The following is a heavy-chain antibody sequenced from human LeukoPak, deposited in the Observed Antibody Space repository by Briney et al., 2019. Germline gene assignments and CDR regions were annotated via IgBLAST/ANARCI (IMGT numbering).Heavy chain of an antibody. CDR2: INPRGGTT. V-gene: IGHV1-46*03. CDR1: GYTFPNYY. Sequence: GASVKVSCKASGYTFPNYYMHWVRQAPGQGLEWMGIINPRGGTTVYAQKFQGRVTMTRDTSTSTVYMELSSLRSEDTAVYYCTREDRSTYTNNRILEGFDIWGQGTMVTVSS. D-gene: IGHD1-14*01. J-gene: IGHJ3*02. CDR3: TREDRSTYTNNRILEGFDI.